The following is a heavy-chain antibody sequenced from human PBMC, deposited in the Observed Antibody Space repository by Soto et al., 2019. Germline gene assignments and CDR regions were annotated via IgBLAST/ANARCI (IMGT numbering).Heavy chain of an antibody. J-gene: IGHJ4*02. CDR3: ATGRGSTTLLFYN. V-gene: IGHV3-9*01. CDR1: GFTFDDYA. CDR2: ITWESGSI. Sequence: EVQLVESGGGLVQPGRSLRLSCAASGFTFDDYAMHWVRQAPGKGLEWVSGITWESGSIAYADSVRDRFTISRDNAKNSRYLQTTSLRAEDTALYYCATGRGSTTLLFYNWGQGTLGTVSS. D-gene: IGHD1-26*01.